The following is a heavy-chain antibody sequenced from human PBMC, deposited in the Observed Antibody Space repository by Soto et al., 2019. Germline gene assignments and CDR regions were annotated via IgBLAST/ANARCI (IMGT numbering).Heavy chain of an antibody. V-gene: IGHV1-69*13. CDR1: GYTFTSYG. D-gene: IGHD6-19*01. Sequence: SVKVSCKASGYTFTSYGISWVRQAPGQGLEWMGGIIPIFGTANYAQKFQGRVTITADESTSTAYMELSSLRSEDTAVYYCARDFNRWLVTSLFDPWGQGTLVTVAS. CDR3: ARDFNRWLVTSLFDP. CDR2: IIPIFGTA. J-gene: IGHJ5*02.